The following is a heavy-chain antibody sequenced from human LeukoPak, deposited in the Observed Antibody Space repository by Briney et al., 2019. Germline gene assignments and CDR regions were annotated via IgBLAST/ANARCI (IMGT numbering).Heavy chain of an antibody. CDR3: ARDEEDTAMVTRYFDY. CDR2: ISSSSSYI. J-gene: IGHJ4*02. Sequence: GGSLRLSCAASGFPLCRYSMNWVRQAPGEGVEWVSSISSSSSYIYYADSVKGRCSISRDNAKNSLYLQMNSLRAEDTAVYYCARDEEDTAMVTRYFDYWGQGTLVTVSS. V-gene: IGHV3-21*01. D-gene: IGHD5-18*01. CDR1: GFPLCRYS.